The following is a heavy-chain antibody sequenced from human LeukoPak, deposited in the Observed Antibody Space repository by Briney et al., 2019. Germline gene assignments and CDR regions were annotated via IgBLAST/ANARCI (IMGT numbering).Heavy chain of an antibody. Sequence: QPGESLRLSCAASGFTFSNYWMRWVRQAPGKGLEWVANMKQDGSERYYVDSVKGRFTMSRDNSKNTLYLQMHSLRAEDTAVYYCARGSGGYYNYFDYWGQGTLVTVSS. D-gene: IGHD3-22*01. CDR3: ARGSGGYYNYFDY. J-gene: IGHJ4*02. V-gene: IGHV3-7*02. CDR2: MKQDGSER. CDR1: GFTFSNYW.